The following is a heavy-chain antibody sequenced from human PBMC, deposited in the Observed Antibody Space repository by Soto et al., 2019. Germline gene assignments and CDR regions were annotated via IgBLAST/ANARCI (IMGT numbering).Heavy chain of an antibody. CDR1: GGTFSSYA. V-gene: IGHV1-69*01. D-gene: IGHD6-25*01. Sequence: QVQLVQSGAEVQKPGSSVKVSCKASGGTFSSYAISWVRQAPGQGLEWMGGINPIFGTANYAQKFQGRVTITADDSPSPAYMELSSLRSEDTAVYYCARGGYNNSDTLGAHDYWGQGTLVTVSS. CDR2: INPIFGTA. CDR3: ARGGYNNSDTLGAHDY. J-gene: IGHJ4*02.